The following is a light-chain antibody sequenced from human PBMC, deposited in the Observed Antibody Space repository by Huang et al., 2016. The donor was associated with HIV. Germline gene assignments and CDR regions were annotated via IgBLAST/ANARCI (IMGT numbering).Light chain of an antibody. CDR2: AAS. V-gene: IGKV3-20*01. CDR1: QSLRHSF. CDR3: HQYGTSPYT. Sequence: EVLLTQSPGTLSSSPGERVTVSCRARQSLRHSFIAWYQQRPGQAPSPLIYAASTRAPGIPDRFSGSGSGTDFTLTINRLEPSDFAVYYCHQYGTSPYTFGQGTNLDVK. J-gene: IGKJ2*01.